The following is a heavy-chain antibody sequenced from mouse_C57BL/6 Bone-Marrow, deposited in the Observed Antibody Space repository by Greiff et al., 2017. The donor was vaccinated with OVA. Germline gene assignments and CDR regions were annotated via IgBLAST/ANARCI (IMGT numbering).Heavy chain of an antibody. J-gene: IGHJ4*01. V-gene: IGHV1-55*01. CDR2: IYPGSGST. Sequence: QVQLQQPGAELVKPGASVKMSCKASGYTFTSYWITWVKQRPGQGLEWIGDIYPGSGSTNYNEKFKSKATLTVDTSSSTAYLQLSSLTSEDAAVYYCAYTGGYYGYYSMDYWGQGTSVTVSS. CDR1: GYTFTSYW. D-gene: IGHD2-3*01. CDR3: AYTGGYYGYYSMDY.